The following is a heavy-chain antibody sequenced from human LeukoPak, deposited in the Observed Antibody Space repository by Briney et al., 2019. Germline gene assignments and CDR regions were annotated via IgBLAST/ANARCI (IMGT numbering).Heavy chain of an antibody. D-gene: IGHD3-22*01. CDR1: GFTFSSYS. CDR3: ARDQAPNYYDSSGYTVDY. Sequence: GGSLRLSCAASGFTFSSYSMNWVRQAPGKGLEWVSYISSSSSTIYYADSVKGRFTISRDNSKNTLYLQMNSLRAEDTAVYYCARDQAPNYYDSSGYTVDYWGQGTLVTVSS. CDR2: ISSSSSTI. V-gene: IGHV3-48*01. J-gene: IGHJ4*02.